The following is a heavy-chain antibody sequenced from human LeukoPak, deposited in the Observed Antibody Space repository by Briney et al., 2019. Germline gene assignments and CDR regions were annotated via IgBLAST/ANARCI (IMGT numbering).Heavy chain of an antibody. CDR1: GFTFSSYS. Sequence: GGSLRLSCAASGFTFSSYSMNWVRQAPGKGLEWVSSISSSSSYIYYADSVKGRFTISRDNAKNSLYLQMNSLRAEDTAVYYRARDSTHPSTSIVVVPAAYAFDYWGQGTLVTVSS. J-gene: IGHJ4*02. D-gene: IGHD2-2*01. V-gene: IGHV3-21*01. CDR3: ARDSTHPSTSIVVVPAAYAFDY. CDR2: ISSSSSYI.